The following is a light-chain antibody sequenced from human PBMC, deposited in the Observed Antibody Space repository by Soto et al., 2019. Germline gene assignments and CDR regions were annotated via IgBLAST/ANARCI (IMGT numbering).Light chain of an antibody. Sequence: QSALTQPRSVSGSPGQSVTISCTGTSSDVGAYNYVSWYQHHPGKAPKVMIYDVSERPSGVHDRFSGSKSDNKASLTISGLQAEDEADYYCCSYAGSYPWVFGGGTKLTVL. J-gene: IGLJ3*02. CDR3: CSYAGSYPWV. CDR1: SSDVGAYNY. V-gene: IGLV2-11*01. CDR2: DVS.